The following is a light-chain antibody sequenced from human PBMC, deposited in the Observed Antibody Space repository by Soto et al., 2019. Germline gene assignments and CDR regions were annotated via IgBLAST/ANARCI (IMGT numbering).Light chain of an antibody. V-gene: IGKV3D-15*01. J-gene: IGKJ1*01. CDR3: QQYNSYSWT. CDR2: GAS. Sequence: EIVVTQSPATLSVSPGERATLSCRASQSVSSNLAWYQQKPGQAPRLLIYGASNRATGIPDRFSGSGSGTEFTLTISSLQPDDFATYYCQQYNSYSWTFGQGTKVDIK. CDR1: QSVSSN.